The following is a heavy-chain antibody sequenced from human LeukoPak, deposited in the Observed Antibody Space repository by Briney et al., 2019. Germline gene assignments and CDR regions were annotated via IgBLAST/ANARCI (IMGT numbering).Heavy chain of an antibody. CDR2: ISYDGSNK. J-gene: IGHJ4*02. D-gene: IGHD1-26*01. V-gene: IGHV3-30*18. Sequence: GRSLRLSCAASGFTFSSYGMHWVRQAPGKGLEWVAVISYDGSNKYYADSVKGRFTISRDNSKNTLYLQMNSLRAEDTAVYYCAKGNGLDSGSFHFGLCYFDYWGQGTLVTVSS. CDR1: GFTFSSYG. CDR3: AKGNGLDSGSFHFGLCYFDY.